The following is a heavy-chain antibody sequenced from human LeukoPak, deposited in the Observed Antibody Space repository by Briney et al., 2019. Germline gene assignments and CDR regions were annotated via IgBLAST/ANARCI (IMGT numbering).Heavy chain of an antibody. CDR2: ISYDGSNK. D-gene: IGHD1-26*01. J-gene: IGHJ4*02. CDR1: GFTFSSYG. Sequence: GRSLRLSCAASGFTFSSYGMHWVRQAPGKGLEWVAVISYDGSNKYYADSVKGRFTISRDNSKNTLYMQMNSLRAEDTAVYYCAKEAETIVGATYAFDYWGQGTLVTVSS. CDR3: AKEAETIVGATYAFDY. V-gene: IGHV3-30*18.